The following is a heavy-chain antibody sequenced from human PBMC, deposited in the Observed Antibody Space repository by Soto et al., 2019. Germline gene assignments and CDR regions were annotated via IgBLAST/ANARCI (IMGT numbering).Heavy chain of an antibody. CDR1: GGSISSYY. CDR2: IYYSGST. Sequence: SETLSLTCTVSGGSISSYYWSWIRQPPGKGLEWIGYIYYSGSTNYNPSLKSRVTISVDTYKNQFSLKLRSVTAADTAVYYCARGEVGATHDAFDIWGQGTMVTVSS. CDR3: ARGEVGATHDAFDI. J-gene: IGHJ3*02. D-gene: IGHD1-26*01. V-gene: IGHV4-59*01.